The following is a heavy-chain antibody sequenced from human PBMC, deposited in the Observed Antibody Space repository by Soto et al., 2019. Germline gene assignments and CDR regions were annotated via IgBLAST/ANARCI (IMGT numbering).Heavy chain of an antibody. CDR2: ISGSGGST. Sequence: GGSLRLSCAASEFTFSSYAMSWVRQAPGKGLEWVSAISGSGGSTYYADSVKGRFTISRDNSKSTLYLQMNSLRAEDTAVYYCAKVSGYYYYYAMDVWGQGTTVTVSS. J-gene: IGHJ6*02. CDR3: AKVSGYYYYYAMDV. CDR1: EFTFSSYA. V-gene: IGHV3-23*01.